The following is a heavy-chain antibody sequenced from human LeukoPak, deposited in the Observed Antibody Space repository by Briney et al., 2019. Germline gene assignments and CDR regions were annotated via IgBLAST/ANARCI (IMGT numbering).Heavy chain of an antibody. J-gene: IGHJ3*02. Sequence: GGSLRLSCAASGFTFCSYGMHWLRHARGKGLEWVVFIGYGGSNKYYTDSVKGRFTISRDNSKTTLYLQLNSLTSEATAVYYCANLPNTAMVQLYAFDIWGQGTMVTVSS. CDR3: ANLPNTAMVQLYAFDI. CDR1: GFTFCSYG. CDR2: IGYGGSNK. V-gene: IGHV3-30*02. D-gene: IGHD5-18*01.